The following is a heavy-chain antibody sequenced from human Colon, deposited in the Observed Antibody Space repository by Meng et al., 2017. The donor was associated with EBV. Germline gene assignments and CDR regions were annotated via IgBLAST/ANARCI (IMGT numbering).Heavy chain of an antibody. Sequence: QVQLVQSGSELKKPGAAVKVSCKASGYTFTSYAMNWVRQAPGQGLEWMGWISAYNGNTNYAQKLQGRVTMTTDTSTSTAYTELRSLRSDDTAVYYCARNRPRGVATGANWFDPWGQGTLVTVSS. D-gene: IGHD5-12*01. CDR2: ISAYNGNT. CDR3: ARNRPRGVATGANWFDP. V-gene: IGHV1-18*01. CDR1: GYTFTSYA. J-gene: IGHJ5*02.